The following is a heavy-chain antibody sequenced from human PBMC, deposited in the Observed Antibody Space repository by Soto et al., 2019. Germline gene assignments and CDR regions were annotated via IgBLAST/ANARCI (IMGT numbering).Heavy chain of an antibody. Sequence: SETLSLTCAVSAYSISSGYSWGWIRQSPGKGLEWIGSIYHSGSTYYNPSLKSRVTISLDTSKNQVSLKMSSVTAADTAVYYCARAPGDLAYYFDYWGQGXPVTVYS. CDR2: IYHSGST. CDR1: AYSISSGYS. V-gene: IGHV4-38-2*01. D-gene: IGHD7-27*01. J-gene: IGHJ4*02. CDR3: ARAPGDLAYYFDY.